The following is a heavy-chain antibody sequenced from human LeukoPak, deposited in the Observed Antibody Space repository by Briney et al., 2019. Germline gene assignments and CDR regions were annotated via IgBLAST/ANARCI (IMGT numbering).Heavy chain of an antibody. V-gene: IGHV4-59*01. Sequence: SETLSLTCTVSGVSISSNYWSWIRQPPGKGLAWIGYMYHSGSTNYNPSLKSRVTISVDTSKNQFSLKLSSVTVADTAVYYCARWALKSAFDIWGQGTMVTVSS. CDR2: MYHSGST. CDR1: GVSISSNY. J-gene: IGHJ3*02. CDR3: ARWALKSAFDI.